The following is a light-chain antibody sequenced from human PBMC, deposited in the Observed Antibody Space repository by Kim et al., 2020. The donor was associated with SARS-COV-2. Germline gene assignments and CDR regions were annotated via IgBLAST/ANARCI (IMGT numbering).Light chain of an antibody. J-gene: IGLJ3*02. Sequence: PGQSVTISCTGTSSDVGGYNYVSWYQQHPGKAPKLMIYEVSKRPSGVPDRFSGSKSGNTASLTVSGLQAEDEADYYCSSYAGSNLLFGGGTQLTVL. V-gene: IGLV2-8*01. CDR2: EVS. CDR3: SSYAGSNLL. CDR1: SSDVGGYNY.